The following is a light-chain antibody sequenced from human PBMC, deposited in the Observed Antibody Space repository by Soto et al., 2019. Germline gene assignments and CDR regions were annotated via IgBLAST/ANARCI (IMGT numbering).Light chain of an antibody. CDR2: GAS. CDR3: QQYGRSSRT. V-gene: IGKV3-20*01. CDR1: QSFSSY. J-gene: IGKJ1*01. Sequence: DIVLTQSPGTLSLSPGERATLSCRASQSFSSYLAWYQQKPGQAPRLLIYGASSRATGIPDRFSGSGSGTDFTLTISSVEPEDFAVYYCQQYGRSSRTFGQGTKVEIK.